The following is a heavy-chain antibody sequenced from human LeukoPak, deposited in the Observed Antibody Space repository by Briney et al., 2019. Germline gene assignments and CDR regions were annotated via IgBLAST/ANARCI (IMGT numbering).Heavy chain of an antibody. Sequence: GGSLRLSCAASGFTFSSYAMSWVRQAPGKGLEWVSYISSYSSTIYYEDSVKGRFTISRDNAKNSLYLQMNSLRAEDTAVYYCARVHGGYPFDYWGQGTLVTVSS. CDR1: GFTFSSYA. D-gene: IGHD2-15*01. J-gene: IGHJ4*02. CDR3: ARVHGGYPFDY. CDR2: ISSYSSTI. V-gene: IGHV3-48*01.